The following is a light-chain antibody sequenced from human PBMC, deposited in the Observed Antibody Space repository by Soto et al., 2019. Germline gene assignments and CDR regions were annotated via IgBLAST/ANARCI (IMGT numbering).Light chain of an antibody. J-gene: IGKJ2*01. V-gene: IGKV1-39*01. Sequence: DIQMTQSPSSLSASVGDRVTITCRASQSISSYLNWYQQKPGKAPKLLIYAASSLQSGVPSRFSGSGSGTDFPLTISSLQPEDFATYYCQQRYSTPQTFGQGTKLEIK. CDR3: QQRYSTPQT. CDR1: QSISSY. CDR2: AAS.